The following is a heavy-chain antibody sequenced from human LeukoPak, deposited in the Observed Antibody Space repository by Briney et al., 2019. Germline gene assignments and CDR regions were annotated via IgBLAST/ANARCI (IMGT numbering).Heavy chain of an antibody. Sequence: GRALRLSCAASGFTFSSYAMHWVRQAPGKGLERGAVISYDGSNKYYADSVKGRFTISRDNSKNTLYLQMNSLRAEDTAVYYCARSGGYCSSTSCRASYYYYGMDVWGKGTTVTVSS. V-gene: IGHV3-30*04. CDR1: GFTFSSYA. CDR2: ISYDGSNK. D-gene: IGHD2-2*01. CDR3: ARSGGYCSSTSCRASYYYYGMDV. J-gene: IGHJ6*04.